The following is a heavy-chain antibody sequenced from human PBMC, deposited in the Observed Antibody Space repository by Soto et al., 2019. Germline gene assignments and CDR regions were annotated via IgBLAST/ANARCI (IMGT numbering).Heavy chain of an antibody. CDR3: ARGLHYDSISLDDY. Sequence: QVQLVQSGAEVKKPGFSVKVSCKASGGTFSSYTISWVRQAPGQGLEWMGRIIPILGIANYAQKFQGRVTITADKYTSTAYMELSSLRSEDTAVYYCARGLHYDSISLDDYWGQGTLVTVSS. D-gene: IGHD3-22*01. V-gene: IGHV1-69*02. J-gene: IGHJ4*02. CDR1: GGTFSSYT. CDR2: IIPILGIA.